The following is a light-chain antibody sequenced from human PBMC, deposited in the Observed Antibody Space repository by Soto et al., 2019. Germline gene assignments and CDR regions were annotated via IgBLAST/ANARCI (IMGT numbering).Light chain of an antibody. J-gene: IGLJ1*01. CDR2: DVT. CDR3: CSYAGYYTHYV. CDR1: SSDVGGYDY. V-gene: IGLV2-11*01. Sequence: QSALTQPRSVSGSPGQSVTISCTGTSSDVGGYDYVSWYQQHPGKAPKLMISDVTKRPSGVPDRFSGSKSGNTASLIISGLQAEDEADYYCCSYAGYYTHYVFGTGTKVTVL.